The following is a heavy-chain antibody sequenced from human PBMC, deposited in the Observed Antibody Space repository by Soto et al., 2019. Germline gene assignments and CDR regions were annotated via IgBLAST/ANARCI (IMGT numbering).Heavy chain of an antibody. Sequence: TLSLTCTDPGGSISSYYWSWIRQPPGKGLEWIGYIYYSGSTNYNPSLKSRVTISVDTSKNQFSLKLSSVTAADTAVYYCARARPGPPSYSSSWYVDYWGQGILVTVSS. V-gene: IGHV4-59*07. D-gene: IGHD6-13*01. CDR3: ARARPGPPSYSSSWYVDY. CDR1: GGSISSYY. CDR2: IYYSGST. J-gene: IGHJ4*02.